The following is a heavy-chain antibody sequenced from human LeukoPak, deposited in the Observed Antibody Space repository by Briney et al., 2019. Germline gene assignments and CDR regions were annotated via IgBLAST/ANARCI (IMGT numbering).Heavy chain of an antibody. V-gene: IGHV1-69*13. CDR1: GGTFSSYA. Sequence: SVKVSCKASGGTFSSYAISWVRQTPGQGLEWMGGIIPIFGTANYAQKFQGRVTITADESTSTAYMELSSLRSEDTAVYYCARDLGVVVVAGDAFDIWGQGTMVTVSS. CDR2: IIPIFGTA. J-gene: IGHJ3*02. D-gene: IGHD2-15*01. CDR3: ARDLGVVVVAGDAFDI.